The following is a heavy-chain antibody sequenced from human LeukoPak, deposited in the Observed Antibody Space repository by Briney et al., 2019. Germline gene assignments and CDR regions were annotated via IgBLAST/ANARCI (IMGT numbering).Heavy chain of an antibody. CDR3: AVYCSSTSCYAQHVIADAFDI. Sequence: SSVKLSCKASGATFSSYAISWLRQAPGQRLGWWGGFIPIIGTANYAQKFKGRVTITADESMSTAYMELSSLRAEDTAVYYCAVYCSSTSCYAQHVIADAFDIWGQGTMVTVSS. V-gene: IGHV1-69*01. J-gene: IGHJ3*02. CDR1: GATFSSYA. D-gene: IGHD2-2*01. CDR2: FIPIIGTA.